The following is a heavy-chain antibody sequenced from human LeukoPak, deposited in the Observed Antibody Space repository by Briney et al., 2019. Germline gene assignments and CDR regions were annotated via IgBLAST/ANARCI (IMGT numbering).Heavy chain of an antibody. CDR3: ARSGDFWSGYYFDY. Sequence: GGSLRLSCAASEFDFSSHAMTWVRQAPGKGLEWVSAISISGSKTYYADSVKGRFTISRDNSKNTLYLQMNSLRAEDTAVYYCARSGDFWSGYYFDYWGQGTLVTVSS. V-gene: IGHV3-23*01. J-gene: IGHJ4*02. CDR1: EFDFSSHA. D-gene: IGHD3-3*01. CDR2: ISISGSKT.